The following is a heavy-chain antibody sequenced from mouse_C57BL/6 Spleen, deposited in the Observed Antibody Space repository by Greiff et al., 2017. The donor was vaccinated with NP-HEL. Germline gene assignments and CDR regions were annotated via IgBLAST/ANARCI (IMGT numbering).Heavy chain of an antibody. J-gene: IGHJ1*03. Sequence: VQLQQSGTELVKPGASVKLSCKASGYTFTSYWMHWVKQRPGQGLEWIGNINPSNGGTNYNEKFKSKATLTVDKSSSTAYMQLSSLTSEDSAVYYCARYYYGSSYVGWYFDVWGTGTTVTVSS. CDR1: GYTFTSYW. CDR3: ARYYYGSSYVGWYFDV. CDR2: INPSNGGT. V-gene: IGHV1-53*01. D-gene: IGHD1-1*01.